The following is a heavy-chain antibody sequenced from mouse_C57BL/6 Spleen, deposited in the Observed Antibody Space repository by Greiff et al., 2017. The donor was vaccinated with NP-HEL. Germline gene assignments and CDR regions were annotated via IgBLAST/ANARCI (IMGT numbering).Heavy chain of an antibody. CDR2: IYPGSGST. J-gene: IGHJ1*03. V-gene: IGHV1-55*01. CDR1: GYTFTSYW. D-gene: IGHD4-1*01. CDR3: ATWENWDNWYFDV. Sequence: VQLQQSGAELVKPGASVKMSCKASGYTFTSYWITWVKQRPGQGLEWIGDIYPGSGSTNYNEKFKSKATLTVDTSSSTAYMQLSSLTSEDSAVYYCATWENWDNWYFDVWGTGTTVTVSS.